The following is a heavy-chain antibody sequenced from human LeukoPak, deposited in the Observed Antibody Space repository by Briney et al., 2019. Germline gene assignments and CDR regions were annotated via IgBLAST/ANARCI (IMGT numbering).Heavy chain of an antibody. CDR2: ISHSGYDI. V-gene: IGHV3-21*01. CDR1: GFTFSSYW. J-gene: IGHJ4*02. D-gene: IGHD2-2*01. Sequence: PGGSLRLSCAASGFTFSSYWMHWVRQAPGKGLVWVASISHSGYDIYYADSVKGRFTISRDNARYSLSLQMNNLRADDTAVYYCANHLACGSTTCPSFDDWGQGTLVTVSS. CDR3: ANHLACGSTTCPSFDD.